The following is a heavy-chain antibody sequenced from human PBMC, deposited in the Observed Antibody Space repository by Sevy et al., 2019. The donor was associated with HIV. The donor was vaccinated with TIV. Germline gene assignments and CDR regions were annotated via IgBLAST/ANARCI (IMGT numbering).Heavy chain of an antibody. D-gene: IGHD1-26*01. CDR2: IYYNGHS. Sequence: SETLSLTCTVSGGSITSLYWNWIRQPPGKGLEWIANIYYNGHSNYNPSLKRRVTLSLDTSKNQSSLRLSSVTAADTAMYYCAGENAWGRGYSWGQGTLVTVSS. J-gene: IGHJ4*02. CDR3: AGENAWGRGYS. V-gene: IGHV4-59*08. CDR1: GGSITSLY.